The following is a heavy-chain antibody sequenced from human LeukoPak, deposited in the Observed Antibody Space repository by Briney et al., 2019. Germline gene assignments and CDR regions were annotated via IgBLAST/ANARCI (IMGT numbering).Heavy chain of an antibody. Sequence: ASVKVSCKASGYTFTSYGISWVRQAPGQGLEWMGWISAYNGNTNYAQKLQGRVTMTTNTSTSTAYMELRSLRSDDTAVYYCARIARGYSGYENDYWGQGTLVTVSS. V-gene: IGHV1-18*01. J-gene: IGHJ4*02. CDR3: ARIARGYSGYENDY. D-gene: IGHD5-12*01. CDR1: GYTFTSYG. CDR2: ISAYNGNT.